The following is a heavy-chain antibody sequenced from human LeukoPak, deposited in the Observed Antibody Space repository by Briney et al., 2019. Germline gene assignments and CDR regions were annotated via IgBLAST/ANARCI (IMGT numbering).Heavy chain of an antibody. CDR3: ARVRYYDSSGYYKDY. D-gene: IGHD3-22*01. Sequence: SVKVSCKASGGTFSSYAISWVRQAPGQGLEWMGRIIPILGIANYAQKFQGRVTITADKSTSTAYIELSSLRSEDTAVYYCARVRYYDSSGYYKDYWGQGTLVTVSS. V-gene: IGHV1-69*04. J-gene: IGHJ4*02. CDR1: GGTFSSYA. CDR2: IIPILGIA.